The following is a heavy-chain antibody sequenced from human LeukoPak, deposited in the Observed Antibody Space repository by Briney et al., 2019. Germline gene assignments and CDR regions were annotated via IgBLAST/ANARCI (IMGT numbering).Heavy chain of an antibody. CDR3: ARSGYSYGHHDY. J-gene: IGHJ4*02. Sequence: SETLSLTCTVSGGSISSSSYYWGWIRRPPGKGLEWIGSIYYSGTTYYNPSLKSRVTISVDTSKNQFSLKLSSVTAADTAVYYCARSGYSYGHHDYWGQGTLVTVSS. D-gene: IGHD5-18*01. CDR2: IYYSGTT. CDR1: GGSISSSSYY. V-gene: IGHV4-39*01.